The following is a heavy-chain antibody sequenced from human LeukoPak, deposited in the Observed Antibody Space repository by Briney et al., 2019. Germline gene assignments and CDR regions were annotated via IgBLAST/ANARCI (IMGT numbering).Heavy chain of an antibody. V-gene: IGHV3-11*06. Sequence: PGGSLRLSCAASGFTFSDYYMSWIRQAPGKGLQWVSYISSGSSYTNYVDSVKGRFTISRDNAKSSLYLQMSSLRAEDTAVYYCAKVATEAYYFDYWGQGTLVTVSS. CDR2: ISSGSSYT. D-gene: IGHD5-12*01. CDR3: AKVATEAYYFDY. J-gene: IGHJ4*02. CDR1: GFTFSDYY.